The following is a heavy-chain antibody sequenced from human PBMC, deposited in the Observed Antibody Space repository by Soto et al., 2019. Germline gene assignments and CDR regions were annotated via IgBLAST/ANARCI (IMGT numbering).Heavy chain of an antibody. CDR3: ARDGNFAFRGYSFAFDF. J-gene: IGHJ4*02. CDR2: MNLDTGDT. Sequence: QVQLVQSGAEVKKPGASVRVSCEASGYRFTNYYIHWVRQAPGQGLEWMGRMNLDTGDTTYAQKFQGRVTMTRDTSISTAYMELSSVQSDDTAMYYCARDGNFAFRGYSFAFDFWGQGTLLTVSS. D-gene: IGHD5-18*01. V-gene: IGHV1-2*06. CDR1: GYRFTNYY.